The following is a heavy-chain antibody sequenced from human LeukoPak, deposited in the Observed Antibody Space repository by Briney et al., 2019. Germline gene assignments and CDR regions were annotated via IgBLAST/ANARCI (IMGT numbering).Heavy chain of an antibody. CDR3: ARHDYGGNSGDY. CDR2: IGTSSSTI. V-gene: IGHV3-48*02. J-gene: IGHJ4*02. CDR1: GFTFSSYS. Sequence: GGSLRLSCAASGFTFSSYSMNWVRQAPGKGLEWVSYIGTSSSTIYYADSVKGRFTISRDNAENSLYLQMSSLRDEDAAVYYCARHDYGGNSGDYWGQGTLVTVSS. D-gene: IGHD4-23*01.